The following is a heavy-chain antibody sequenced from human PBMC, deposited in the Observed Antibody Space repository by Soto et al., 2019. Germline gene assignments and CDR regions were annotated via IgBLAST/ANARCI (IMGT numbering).Heavy chain of an antibody. V-gene: IGHV4-34*01. Sequence: SETLSLTCAVYGGSCSGYYWSWIRQPPGKGLEWIGEINHSGSTNYNPSLKSRVTISVVTSKNQFSLKLSSVTAADTAVYYCARGPLRSCTDWGQGTLVTVSS. CDR1: GGSCSGYY. D-gene: IGHD4-17*01. CDR2: INHSGST. CDR3: ARGPLRSCTD. J-gene: IGHJ4*02.